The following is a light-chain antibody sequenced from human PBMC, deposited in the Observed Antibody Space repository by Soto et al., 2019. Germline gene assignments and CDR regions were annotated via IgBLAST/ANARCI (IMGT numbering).Light chain of an antibody. CDR2: EVA. V-gene: IGLV2-8*01. CDR1: SSDVGGYNY. J-gene: IGLJ1*01. CDR3: GSYAGINNYV. Sequence: QSVLTQPPSASGSPGQSVTISCTGTSSDVGGYNYVSWYQQHPGKAPKLMIFEVAKRPSGVPDRFSGSKSDNTASLTVSGLQAEDEADYYCGSYAGINNYVFGTGTKVTVL.